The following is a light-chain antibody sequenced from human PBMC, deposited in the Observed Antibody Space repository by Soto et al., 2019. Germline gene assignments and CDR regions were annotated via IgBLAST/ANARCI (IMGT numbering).Light chain of an antibody. V-gene: IGLV2-14*01. CDR3: SSYTTSNTLNFV. J-gene: IGLJ1*01. CDR1: SSDVGGYDY. CDR2: EVA. Sequence: QSVLTQPASVSGSPGQSITISCTGSSSDVGGYDYVSWYQHQPGKAPKLMIYEVASRPSGVSNRFSGSKSGNTASLTIAGLRAEDEGVYYCSSYTTSNTLNFVFGSGTKLTVL.